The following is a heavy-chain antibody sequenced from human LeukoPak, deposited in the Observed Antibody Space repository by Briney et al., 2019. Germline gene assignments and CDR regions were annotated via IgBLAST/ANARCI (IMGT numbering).Heavy chain of an antibody. CDR2: ISSSGSTI. CDR1: GFTFSDYY. V-gene: IGHV3-11*04. CDR3: ARDCITMVRGVIITNYYYGMDV. D-gene: IGHD3-10*01. J-gene: IGHJ6*02. Sequence: GGSLRLSCAASGFTFSDYYMSWIRQAPGKGLEWVSYISSSGSTIYYADSVKGRFTISRDNAKNSLYLQMNSLRAEDTAVYYCARDCITMVRGVIITNYYYGMDVWGQGTTVTVSS.